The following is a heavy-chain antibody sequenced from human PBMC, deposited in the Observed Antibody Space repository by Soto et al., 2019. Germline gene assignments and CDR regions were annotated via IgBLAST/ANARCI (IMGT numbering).Heavy chain of an antibody. CDR2: IIPIFGTA. Sequence: GASVKVSCKASGGTFSSYAISWVRQAPGQGLEWMGGIIPIFGTANYAQKFQGRVTITADESTSTAYMELSSLRSEDTAVYYCARDRHDDSSGYTTNNWFDPWGQGTLVTVSS. V-gene: IGHV1-69*13. D-gene: IGHD3-22*01. CDR3: ARDRHDDSSGYTTNNWFDP. CDR1: GGTFSSYA. J-gene: IGHJ5*02.